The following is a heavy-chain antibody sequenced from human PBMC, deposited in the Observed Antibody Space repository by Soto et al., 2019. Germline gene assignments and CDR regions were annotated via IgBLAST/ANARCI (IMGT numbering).Heavy chain of an antibody. CDR2: IRSNADGGTT. D-gene: IGHD3-16*01. CDR3: STALRRDSALGAY. CDR1: GFPFIDAW. J-gene: IGHJ4*02. V-gene: IGHV3-15*01. Sequence: EVRLVESGGGSVKPGGSLRLSCAASGFPFIDAWMTWVRQAPGKGLQWIGRIRSNADGGTTDLAASVRGRFSISRDDSKHTLYLHMNSLEIHDTAVYFCSTALRRDSALGAYWGQGTLVSVSS.